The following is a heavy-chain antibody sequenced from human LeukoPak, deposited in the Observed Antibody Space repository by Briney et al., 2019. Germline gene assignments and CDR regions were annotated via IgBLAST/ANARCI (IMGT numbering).Heavy chain of an antibody. CDR2: IYYSGST. CDR1: GGSISSSSYY. V-gene: IGHV4-39*01. CDR3: ARHVDVEMATMYYFDY. J-gene: IGHJ4*02. D-gene: IGHD5-24*01. Sequence: PSETLSLTCTVSGGSISSSSYYWGWIRPPPGKGLEWIGSIYYSGSTYYNPSLKSRVTISVDTSKNQFSLKLSSVTAADTAVYYCARHVDVEMATMYYFDYWGQGTLVTVSS.